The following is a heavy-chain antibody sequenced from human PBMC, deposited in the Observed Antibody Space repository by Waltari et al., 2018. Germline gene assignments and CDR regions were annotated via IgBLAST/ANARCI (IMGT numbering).Heavy chain of an antibody. CDR3: TRADGMTDLDY. CDR2: IRSKTYGGEP. V-gene: IGHV3-49*04. J-gene: IGHJ4*02. CDR1: GFNFGDYA. Sequence: EVQLAESGGGLVQPGRSLRLSCTASGFNFGDYAMTWVRRVPGKGLEWVGFIRSKTYGGEPEYAASVKGRFTISRDDSKSVAYLQMNSLRTEDTALYYCTRADGMTDLDYWGQGALVTVSS.